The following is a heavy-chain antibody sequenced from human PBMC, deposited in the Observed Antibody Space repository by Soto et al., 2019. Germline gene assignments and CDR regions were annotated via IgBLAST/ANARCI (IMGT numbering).Heavy chain of an antibody. CDR2: IYYDGSNK. D-gene: IGHD5-12*01. J-gene: IGHJ5*02. Sequence: QVQLVESGGGVVLPGRSLRLSCAASGFTFSSYGIHWVRQAPGKGLEWVAVIYYDGSNKYYADSVKGRFTISRDNSKNSLYLQMTSLRADDTAVYYCARGHGVATTMGWFEPWGQGTLVTVSS. CDR3: ARGHGVATTMGWFEP. V-gene: IGHV3-33*01. CDR1: GFTFSSYG.